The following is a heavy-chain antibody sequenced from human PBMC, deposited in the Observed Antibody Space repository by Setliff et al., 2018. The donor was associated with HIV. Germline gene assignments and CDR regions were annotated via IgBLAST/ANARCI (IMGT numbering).Heavy chain of an antibody. CDR2: INTETGNP. Sequence: ASVKVSCKASGYTFTTYGISWVRQAPGQGFEWMGWINTETGNPMYAQGFRGRFVFSLDTSVSTTYLQINSLKAEDTAMYYCARVGSYWATFDYWGQGALVTVSS. J-gene: IGHJ4*02. CDR1: GYTFTTYG. V-gene: IGHV7-4-1*02. CDR3: ARVGSYWATFDY. D-gene: IGHD1-26*01.